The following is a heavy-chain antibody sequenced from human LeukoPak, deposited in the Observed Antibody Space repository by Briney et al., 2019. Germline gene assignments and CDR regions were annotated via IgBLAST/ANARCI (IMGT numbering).Heavy chain of an antibody. Sequence: PGTSLRLSCAASGFIFSAYGMHWVRQAPGKGLEWLAVIWYDGSSKYYADSVKGRFTISRDNSKNTLYMQMNNLRVEDTAVYFCARDNRYTGNYLDAFDIWGQGTLVTVSS. V-gene: IGHV3-33*01. CDR3: ARDNRYTGNYLDAFDI. CDR2: IWYDGSSK. CDR1: GFIFSAYG. J-gene: IGHJ3*02. D-gene: IGHD3-16*02.